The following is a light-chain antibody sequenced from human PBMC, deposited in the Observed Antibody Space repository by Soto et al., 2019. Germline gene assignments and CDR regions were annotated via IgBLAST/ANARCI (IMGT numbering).Light chain of an antibody. Sequence: QSALTQHASVSGSPGQSITISCTGTSSDVGGYNYVSWYQQHPGKAPKLMIYEVSNRPSGVSNRFSGSKSGNTASLTISGLQAEDDADYYCSSYTSSSTQFFGTGTQLTVL. CDR1: SSDVGGYNY. CDR3: SSYTSSSTQF. V-gene: IGLV2-14*01. J-gene: IGLJ1*01. CDR2: EVS.